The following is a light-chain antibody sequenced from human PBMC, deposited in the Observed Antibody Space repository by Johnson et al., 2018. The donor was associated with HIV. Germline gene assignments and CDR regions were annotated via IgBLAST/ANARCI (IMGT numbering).Light chain of an antibody. J-gene: IGLJ1*01. Sequence: QSVLTQPPSVSAAPGQKVTISCSGSSSNIGNNYVSWYQQLPGTAPKLLIYDNNKRPSGIPDRFSGSKSGASATLDITGLQTGDEADYYCGTWDSSLGAHYVFGTGTKVTVL. CDR2: DNN. CDR1: SSNIGNNY. V-gene: IGLV1-51*01. CDR3: GTWDSSLGAHYV.